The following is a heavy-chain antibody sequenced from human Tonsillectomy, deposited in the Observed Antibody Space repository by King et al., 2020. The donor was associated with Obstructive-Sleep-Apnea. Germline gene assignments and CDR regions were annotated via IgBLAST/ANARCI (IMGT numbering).Heavy chain of an antibody. CDR2: MYYSGNT. V-gene: IGHV4-59*08. CDR1: VDSIKNYY. Sequence: QLQESGPGLVKPSETLSLTCIGSVDSIKNYYWSWIRQPPGKGLEWIGYMYYSGNTNYNPSLKSRVTISADTSMIHFSLRLGSVTAADTAVYYCARHRGVEDYGGYGDYFDYWGQGTLVTVSS. D-gene: IGHD5-12*01. CDR3: ARHRGVEDYGGYGDYFDY. J-gene: IGHJ4*02.